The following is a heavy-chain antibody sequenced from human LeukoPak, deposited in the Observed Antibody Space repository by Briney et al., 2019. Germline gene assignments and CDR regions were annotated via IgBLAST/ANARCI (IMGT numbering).Heavy chain of an antibody. V-gene: IGHV3-33*01. J-gene: IGHJ5*02. CDR3: ARSRNYDFWSELDP. CDR1: GFTFSSYG. Sequence: GGSLRLSCAASGFTFSSYGMHWVRQAPGKGLERVAVIWYDGSNKYYADSVKGRFTISRDNSKNTLYLQMNSLRAEDTAVYYCARSRNYDFWSELDPWGQGTLVTVSS. CDR2: IWYDGSNK. D-gene: IGHD3-3*01.